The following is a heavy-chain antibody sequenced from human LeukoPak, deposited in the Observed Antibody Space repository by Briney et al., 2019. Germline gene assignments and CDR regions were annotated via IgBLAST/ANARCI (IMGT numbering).Heavy chain of an antibody. Sequence: SQTLSLTCVISGDSVSSNSAAWNWIRQSPSRGLEWLGRTYYRSKWYSYSAVSVKSRIIINPDTSKNQFSLQLNSVTPEDTAVYSCARAVAAADSYWGRGTLVTVSS. V-gene: IGHV6-1*01. D-gene: IGHD6-13*01. CDR1: GDSVSSNSAA. CDR2: TYYRSKWYS. J-gene: IGHJ4*02. CDR3: ARAVAAADSY.